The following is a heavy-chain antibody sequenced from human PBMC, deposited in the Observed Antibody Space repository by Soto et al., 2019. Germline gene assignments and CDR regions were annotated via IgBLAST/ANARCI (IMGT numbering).Heavy chain of an antibody. V-gene: IGHV1-46*01. CDR1: GYTFTSYY. Sequence: GASVKVSCKASGYTFTSYYMQWVRQAPGQGLEWMGIINPSGGSTSYAQKFQGRVTMTRDTSTSTVYMELSSLRSEDTAVYYCARDTADCSGGSCYSVTDYYYGMDVWGQGTALTVSS. D-gene: IGHD2-15*01. CDR2: INPSGGST. J-gene: IGHJ6*02. CDR3: ARDTADCSGGSCYSVTDYYYGMDV.